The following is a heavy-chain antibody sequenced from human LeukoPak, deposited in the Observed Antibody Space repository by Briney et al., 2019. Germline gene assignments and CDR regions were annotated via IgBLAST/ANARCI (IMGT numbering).Heavy chain of an antibody. V-gene: IGHV3-20*04. J-gene: IGHJ3*02. D-gene: IGHD3-10*01. CDR3: AKDMVRGVIYAFDI. CDR2: INWNSGNI. Sequence: GGSLRLSCAASGFTFDDYGMSWVRQAPGKGLEWVSGINWNSGNIGYADSVKGRFTISRDNAKNSLYLQMNSLRAEDTALYYCAKDMVRGVIYAFDIWGQGTMVTVSS. CDR1: GFTFDDYG.